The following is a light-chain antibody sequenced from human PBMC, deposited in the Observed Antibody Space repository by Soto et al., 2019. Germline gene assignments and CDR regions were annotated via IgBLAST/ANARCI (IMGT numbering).Light chain of an antibody. CDR3: QQYNGYPPI. V-gene: IGKV1-5*03. J-gene: IGKJ1*01. CDR1: QSVSTW. CDR2: RAS. Sequence: DIQITQSPTPRSASVGDMVTITCRASQSVSTWLAWYQQKKGKAPKLLIYRASSLESGVPSRLRGSGYGTEFTITISSLKNDDFATYQCQQYNGYPPIFGQGTKVDI.